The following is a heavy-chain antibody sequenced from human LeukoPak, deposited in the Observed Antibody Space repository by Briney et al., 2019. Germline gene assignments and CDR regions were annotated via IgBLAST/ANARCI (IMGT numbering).Heavy chain of an antibody. D-gene: IGHD6-6*01. J-gene: IGHJ4*02. CDR1: GFTFSSYG. CDR2: ISFDGSNK. V-gene: IGHV3-30*03. Sequence: GGSLRLSCAASGFTFSSYGMHWVRQAPGKGLEWVTLISFDGSNKYYADSVKGRFTISRDNSKNTLYLQMNSLRAEDTAVYYCARASYQAAGIAARWGQGTLVTVSS. CDR3: ARASYQAAGIAAR.